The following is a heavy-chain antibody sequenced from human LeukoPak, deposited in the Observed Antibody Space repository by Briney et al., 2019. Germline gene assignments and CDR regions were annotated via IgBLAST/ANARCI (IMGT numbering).Heavy chain of an antibody. D-gene: IGHD6-25*01. Sequence: PGGSLRLSCAASGFTFSSFWMTWVRQAPGKRLEYVAHIKQDGTDKYYVGSVKGRFTISRDNAKNSLYLQMSSLRAEDTAAYYCARGRWGSGYYFDYWGQGTLVTVSS. CDR3: ARGRWGSGYYFDY. V-gene: IGHV3-7*01. CDR1: GFTFSSFW. CDR2: IKQDGTDK. J-gene: IGHJ4*02.